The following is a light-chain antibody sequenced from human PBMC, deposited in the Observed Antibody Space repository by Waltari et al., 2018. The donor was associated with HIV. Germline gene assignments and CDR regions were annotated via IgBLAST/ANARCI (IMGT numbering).Light chain of an antibody. CDR3: QSYDSSLSVWV. V-gene: IGLV1-40*01. CDR2: GNR. CDR1: SSTIGAGYD. Sequence: QSVLTQPPSVSGAPGQRVTISCTGSSSTIGAGYDVHWYQQLPGTAPKLLSYGNRNRPSGVPDRVSGSKSGTSASLAITGLLAEDEADYYCQSYDSSLSVWVFGGGTKLTVL. J-gene: IGLJ3*02.